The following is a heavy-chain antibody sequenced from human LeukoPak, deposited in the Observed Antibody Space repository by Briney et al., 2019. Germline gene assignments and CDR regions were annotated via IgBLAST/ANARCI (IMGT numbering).Heavy chain of an antibody. CDR3: ASLKYSSGWLFDY. D-gene: IGHD6-19*01. Sequence: GGSLRLSCAASGFTLSSNYMSWVRQAPGKGLEWVSVIYSGGSTYYADSVKGRFTISRDNTKNTLYLQMNSLRAEDTAVYYCASLKYSSGWLFDYWGQGTLVIVSS. CDR1: GFTLSSNY. V-gene: IGHV3-53*01. J-gene: IGHJ4*02. CDR2: IYSGGST.